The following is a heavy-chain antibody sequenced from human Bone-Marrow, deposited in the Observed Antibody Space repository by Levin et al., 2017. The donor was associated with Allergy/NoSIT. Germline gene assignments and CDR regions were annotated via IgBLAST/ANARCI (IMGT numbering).Heavy chain of an antibody. CDR3: ARAGDWESSVWYGNKDYAMDV. CDR1: GVSIHNYF. CDR2: IYSTATT. J-gene: IGHJ6*02. Sequence: SQTLSLTCNVSGVSIHNYFWTWIRQPPGKGLEWIGYIYSTATTSYNPSLKSRVTMSIDTSKNQIALKLSSVTAADTAVYYCARAGDWESSVWYGNKDYAMDVWGQGTTVTVSS. D-gene: IGHD6-19*01. V-gene: IGHV4-59*01.